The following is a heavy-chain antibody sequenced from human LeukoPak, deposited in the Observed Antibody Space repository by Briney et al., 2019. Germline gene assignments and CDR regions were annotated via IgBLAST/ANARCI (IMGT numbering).Heavy chain of an antibody. Sequence: SETLSLTCAVYGGSFSGYYWSWIRQPPGKGLEWIGEINHSGSTNYNPSLKSRVTISVDTSKNQFSLKLSSVTAADTAVYCCARGGRGYSYGFDYWGQGTLVTVSS. V-gene: IGHV4-34*01. CDR2: INHSGST. CDR3: ARGGRGYSYGFDY. J-gene: IGHJ4*02. D-gene: IGHD5-18*01. CDR1: GGSFSGYY.